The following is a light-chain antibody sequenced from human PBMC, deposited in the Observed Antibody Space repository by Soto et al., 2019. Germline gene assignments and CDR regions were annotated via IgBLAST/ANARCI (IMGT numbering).Light chain of an antibody. V-gene: IGLV2-23*02. Sequence: QSALTQPASVSGSPGQSITISCTGTSSDVGAYNIVSWYQQHPGKAPKLMIYEVTKRASGVSNRFSGSKSGNTASLTISGLQAEDEANYSCCSYAGSSTPWVFGGGTQLTVL. J-gene: IGLJ3*02. CDR1: SSDVGAYNI. CDR2: EVT. CDR3: CSYAGSSTPWV.